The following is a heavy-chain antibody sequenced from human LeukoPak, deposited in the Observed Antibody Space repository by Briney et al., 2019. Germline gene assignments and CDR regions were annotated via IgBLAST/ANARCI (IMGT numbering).Heavy chain of an antibody. CDR3: AKVKTEFDY. CDR2: IRSKANSYAT. V-gene: IGHV3-73*01. Sequence: GGSLRLSCAASGFTFSGSAMHWVRQASGKGLEWVGRIRSKANSYATAYAASVKGRFTISRDNSKNTLYLQMNSLRAEDTAVYYCAKVKTEFDYWGQGTLVTVSS. J-gene: IGHJ4*02. CDR1: GFTFSGSA. D-gene: IGHD3-10*01.